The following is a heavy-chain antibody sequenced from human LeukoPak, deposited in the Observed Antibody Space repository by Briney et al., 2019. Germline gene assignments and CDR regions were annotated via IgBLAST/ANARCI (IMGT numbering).Heavy chain of an antibody. Sequence: ASVKVSCKASGYIFTSYYMHWVRQAPGQGLEWMGIINPSGGSTSYAQKFQGRVTMTRDTSTSTVYMELSSLRSEDTAVYYCASPSYYDFWSGYYPLDYWGQGTLVTVSS. CDR3: ASPSYYDFWSGYYPLDY. D-gene: IGHD3-3*01. CDR2: INPSGGST. CDR1: GYIFTSYY. V-gene: IGHV1-46*01. J-gene: IGHJ4*02.